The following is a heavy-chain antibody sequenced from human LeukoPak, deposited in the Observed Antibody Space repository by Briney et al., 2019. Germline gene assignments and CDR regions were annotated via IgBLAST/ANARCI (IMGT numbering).Heavy chain of an antibody. J-gene: IGHJ5*02. CDR3: ARIEGYCSSTSCSNWFAP. CDR1: GYTFTSYG. CDR2: ISAYNGNT. Sequence: ASVTVSCKASGYTFTSYGISWVRQAPGQGLEWMGWISAYNGNTNYAQKLQGGVTMTTDTSTSTAYMELRSLRSDDTAVYYCARIEGYCSSTSCSNWFAPWGQGTLVTVSS. D-gene: IGHD2-2*01. V-gene: IGHV1-18*01.